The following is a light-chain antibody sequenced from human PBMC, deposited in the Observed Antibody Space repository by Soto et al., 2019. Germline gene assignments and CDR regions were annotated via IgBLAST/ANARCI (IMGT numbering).Light chain of an antibody. CDR2: GAS. CDR1: QSVSSSY. Sequence: EIVLTQSPGTLSLSPGERATLSCRASQSVSSSYLAWYQQKPGQAPRLPIYGASSRATGIPDRFSGSGSGTDFTLTISRREPEDFAVYYCQQYGSSRRTFGGGTKVEIK. J-gene: IGKJ4*01. CDR3: QQYGSSRRT. V-gene: IGKV3-20*01.